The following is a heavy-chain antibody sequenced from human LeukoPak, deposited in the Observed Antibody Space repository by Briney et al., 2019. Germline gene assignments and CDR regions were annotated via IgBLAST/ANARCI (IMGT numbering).Heavy chain of an antibody. CDR2: IYHSGST. V-gene: IGHV4-38-2*02. CDR3: ARDDGGSSSSRYYYYMDV. D-gene: IGHD6-6*01. Sequence: PSETLSLTCTVSDDSITIYYWSWIRQPPGKGLEWIGSIYHSGSTYYNPSLKGRVTISVDTSKNQFSLKLSSVTAADTAVYYCARDDGGSSSSRYYYYMDVWGKGTTVTVSS. CDR1: DDSITIYY. J-gene: IGHJ6*03.